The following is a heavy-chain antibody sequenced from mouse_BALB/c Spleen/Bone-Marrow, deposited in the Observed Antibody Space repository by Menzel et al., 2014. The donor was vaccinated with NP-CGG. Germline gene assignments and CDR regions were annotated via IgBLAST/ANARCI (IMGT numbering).Heavy chain of an antibody. J-gene: IGHJ2*01. CDR2: ISSGSSSI. Sequence: EVQLQQSGGGLVQPGGSRKLSCAASGFTFSRIGMHWVRQAPEKGLEWVAYISSGSSSIFYSDTARGRFTISRDNPMYALFLQMTSLRSEDTAMYCCARGDYWGQGTILTVSS. CDR1: GFTFSRIG. CDR3: ARGDY. V-gene: IGHV5-17*02.